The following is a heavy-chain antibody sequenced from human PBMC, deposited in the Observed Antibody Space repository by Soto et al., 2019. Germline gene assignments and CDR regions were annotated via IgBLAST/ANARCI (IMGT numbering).Heavy chain of an antibody. Sequence: SETLSLTCTVSDGPINNYYWSWIRQPPGKGLEWIGYMYYSGSGNYNPSLRSRVTISVDTSKNQFSLNLKSVTAADTAVYYCARVTGTIDYWGQGTLVTVSS. V-gene: IGHV4-59*01. CDR1: DGPINNYY. D-gene: IGHD1-1*01. CDR2: MYYSGSG. CDR3: ARVTGTIDY. J-gene: IGHJ4*02.